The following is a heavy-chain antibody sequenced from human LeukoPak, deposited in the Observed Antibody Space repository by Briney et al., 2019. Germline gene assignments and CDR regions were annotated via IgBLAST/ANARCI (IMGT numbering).Heavy chain of an antibody. CDR2: IYPGDSDT. Sequence: GESLKISCKGSGYSFTNYWIGWVRQMPGKGLEWMGIIYPGDSDTTYSPSFQGQVTISADKSINTAYLQWSSLKASDTAIYYCARHPYDFWSRTGNYLHYMDVWGKGTTVTVSS. D-gene: IGHD3-3*01. J-gene: IGHJ6*03. CDR1: GYSFTNYW. CDR3: ARHPYDFWSRTGNYLHYMDV. V-gene: IGHV5-51*01.